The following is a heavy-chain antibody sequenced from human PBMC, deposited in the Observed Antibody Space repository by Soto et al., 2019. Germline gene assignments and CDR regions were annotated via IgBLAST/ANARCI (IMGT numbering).Heavy chain of an antibody. Sequence: QLQLQESGPGLVKPSETLSLTCAVSGGSISSSSYYWGWIRQPPGKGLEWIGSIYYSGSTYYNPSLKSRVPISVDTSKNQFSLKLSSVTAADTAVYYCASYGSGSYYTTSFGYWGQGTLVTVSS. CDR2: IYYSGST. J-gene: IGHJ4*02. CDR1: GGSISSSSYY. D-gene: IGHD3-10*01. CDR3: ASYGSGSYYTTSFGY. V-gene: IGHV4-39*01.